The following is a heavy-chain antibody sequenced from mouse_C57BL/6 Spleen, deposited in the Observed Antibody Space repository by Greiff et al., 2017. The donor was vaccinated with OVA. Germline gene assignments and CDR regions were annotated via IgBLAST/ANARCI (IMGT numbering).Heavy chain of an antibody. CDR1: GYAFSSSW. D-gene: IGHD4-1*01. CDR2: IYPGDGDT. Sequence: QVQLQQSGPELVKPGASVKISCKASGYAFSSSWMNWVKQRPGKGLEWIGRIYPGDGDTNYNGKFKGKATLTADKSSSTAYMQLSSLTSEDSAVYFCARELGLRDWYFDVWGTGTTVTVSS. J-gene: IGHJ1*03. V-gene: IGHV1-82*01. CDR3: ARELGLRDWYFDV.